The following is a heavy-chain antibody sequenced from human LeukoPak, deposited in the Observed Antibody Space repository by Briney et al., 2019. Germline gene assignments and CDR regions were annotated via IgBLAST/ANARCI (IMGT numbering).Heavy chain of an antibody. D-gene: IGHD6-13*01. CDR2: IYYSGST. CDR1: GGSISSYY. CDR3: ARLDSSSVSYYFDY. V-gene: IGHV4-59*01. Sequence: SETLSLTCTVSGGSISSYYWSWIRRPPGKGLEWTGYIYYSGSTNYNPSLKSRVTISVDTSKNQFSLKLSSVTAADTAVYYCARLDSSSVSYYFDYWGQGTLVTVSS. J-gene: IGHJ4*02.